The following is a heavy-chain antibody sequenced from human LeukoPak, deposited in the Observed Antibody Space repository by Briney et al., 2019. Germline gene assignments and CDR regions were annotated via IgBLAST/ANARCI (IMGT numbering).Heavy chain of an antibody. V-gene: IGHV3-23*01. Sequence: GGSLRLSCAASGFTFSVAAMTWVRQAPGKGLEWVSLIGASGESTYYADSVKGRLTISRDNSKNTLSLQMNSRRVEDTAMYFCAKDIQLSTWGRGTMVTVSS. CDR1: GFTFSVAA. CDR3: AKDIQLST. J-gene: IGHJ3*01. D-gene: IGHD5-24*01. CDR2: IGASGEST.